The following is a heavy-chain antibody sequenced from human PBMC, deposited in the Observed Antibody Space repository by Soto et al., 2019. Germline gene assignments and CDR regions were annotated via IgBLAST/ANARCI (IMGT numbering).Heavy chain of an antibody. V-gene: IGHV3-7*01. CDR3: VIEPRGGAYYYDY. CDR1: GFTFSTYW. Sequence: EVQLVESGGGLVQPGGSLRLSCGASGFTFSTYWMTWVRQAPGKGLEWVANIKGDGSDKYHVDSVRGRFTIPRDNARNSLYLHMNSLRAADTAVYYCVIEPRGGAYYYDYWGQGTLVTVSS. J-gene: IGHJ4*02. CDR2: IKGDGSDK. D-gene: IGHD2-15*01.